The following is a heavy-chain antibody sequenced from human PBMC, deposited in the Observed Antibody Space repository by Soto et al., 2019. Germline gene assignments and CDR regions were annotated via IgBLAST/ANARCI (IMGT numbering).Heavy chain of an antibody. J-gene: IGHJ4*02. CDR2: ISPYNGHT. CDR3: ARDHPFIVATMAIDF. D-gene: IGHD5-12*01. V-gene: IGHV1-18*01. Sequence: QVQLAQSGGEVKKLGASLKVSGKASGYTFTNYGISWVRQAPGQGLEWMGWISPYNGHTNSAQRFQDRMSMTTDTSAATAYMELRSLRADDTAVYYCARDHPFIVATMAIDFWGQGTLVSVSS. CDR1: GYTFTNYG.